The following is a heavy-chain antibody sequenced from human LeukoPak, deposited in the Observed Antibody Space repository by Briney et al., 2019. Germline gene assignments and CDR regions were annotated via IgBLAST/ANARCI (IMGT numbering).Heavy chain of an antibody. CDR3: ARRAGAYTHPYDY. Sequence: QSGGSLRLSCGASGFTFTTYAMTWVRQAPGKGLEWVSSITGSGGSTYYGDSVKGRFTISRDNSKNTLYLQMNSLRAEDTAVYYCARRAGAYTHPYDYWGQGTLVTVSS. CDR1: GFTFTTYA. V-gene: IGHV3-23*01. CDR2: ITGSGGST. D-gene: IGHD3-16*01. J-gene: IGHJ4*02.